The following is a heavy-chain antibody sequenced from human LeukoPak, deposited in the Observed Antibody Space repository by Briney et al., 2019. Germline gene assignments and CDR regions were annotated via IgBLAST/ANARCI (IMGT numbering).Heavy chain of an antibody. CDR1: GFSFSRYE. V-gene: IGHV3-48*03. CDR3: ARGEEKATITALDS. CDR2: IGTSSSAI. J-gene: IGHJ4*02. Sequence: GRSLRLSCAASGFSFSRYEMSWVRQAPGKGLECISYIGTSSSAIYYADSVNGRFTISRDNAKNSLYLQMHSLRAEDTAVYYCARGEEKATITALDSWGQGTLVTVSS. D-gene: IGHD5-24*01.